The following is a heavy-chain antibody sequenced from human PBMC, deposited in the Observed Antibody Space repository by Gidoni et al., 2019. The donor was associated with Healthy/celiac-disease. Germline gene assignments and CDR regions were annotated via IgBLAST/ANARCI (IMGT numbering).Heavy chain of an antibody. D-gene: IGHD2-21*02. J-gene: IGHJ4*02. V-gene: IGHV3-7*01. Sequence: EVQLVESGGGLVQPGGSGRLSWAAAGSTFSSYWMSWVRQAPGKGLEWVANIKQDGSEKYYVDSVKGRFTISRDNAKNSLYLQMNSLRAEDTAVYYCAGRRPYCGGDCYRDYWGQGTLVTVSS. CDR2: IKQDGSEK. CDR1: GSTFSSYW. CDR3: AGRRPYCGGDCYRDY.